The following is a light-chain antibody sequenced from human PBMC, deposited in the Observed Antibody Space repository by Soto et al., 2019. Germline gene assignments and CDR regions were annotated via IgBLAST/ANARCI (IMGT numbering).Light chain of an antibody. CDR3: SSCSSRSILYV. Sequence: QSALTQPASVSGSPGQSITISCSGTSSDVGAYNFVSWYQHHPGKAPKLMIYKVSYRPSGVANRYSGSKSGNTASLTISGLQPEDEADYYCSSCSSRSILYVFGTGTKLTVL. CDR1: SSDVGAYNF. CDR2: KVS. J-gene: IGLJ1*01. V-gene: IGLV2-14*01.